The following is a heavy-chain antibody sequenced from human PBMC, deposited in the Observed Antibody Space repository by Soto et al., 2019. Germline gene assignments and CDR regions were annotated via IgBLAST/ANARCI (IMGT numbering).Heavy chain of an antibody. CDR2: IREDGSDK. V-gene: IGHV3-7*01. CDR3: ARGYCYSTYCYIDP. J-gene: IGHJ5*02. D-gene: IGHD2-2*02. CDR1: GFRFSNYW. Sequence: GGSLRLSCAASGFRFSNYWMNWVRQAPGKGLEWVANIREDGSDKYYVDSVEGRFTISRDNARNSLHLQMNSLRAEDTAVYYCARGYCYSTYCYIDPWGQGTLVTVSS.